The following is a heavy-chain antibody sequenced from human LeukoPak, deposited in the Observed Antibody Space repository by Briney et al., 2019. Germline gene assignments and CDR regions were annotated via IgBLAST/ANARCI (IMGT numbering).Heavy chain of an antibody. CDR3: ARVEGYYDFWSGYYGGPQVDY. V-gene: IGHV1-18*01. CDR1: GYTFTSYG. Sequence: ASVKVSCKASGYTFTSYGISWVRQAPGQGLEWMGWISAYNGNTNYAQKLQGRVTMTTDTSTSTAYMELRSLRSDDTAVYYCARVEGYYDFWSGYYGGPQVDYWGQGTLVTVSS. CDR2: ISAYNGNT. J-gene: IGHJ4*02. D-gene: IGHD3-3*01.